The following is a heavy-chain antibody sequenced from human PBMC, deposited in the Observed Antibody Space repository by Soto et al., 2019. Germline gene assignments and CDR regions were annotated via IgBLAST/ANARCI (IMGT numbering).Heavy chain of an antibody. CDR1: GGSISSYY. J-gene: IGHJ6*02. V-gene: IGHV4-59*01. Sequence: QVQLQESGPGLVKPSETLSLTCTVSGGSISSYYWRWIRQPPGKGLEWIGYIYYSGSTNYHPSLKSRVTISVDTSKNQFSLKLSSVTAADTAVYYCARDLASSWSSYYYGMDVWGQGTTVTVSS. CDR3: ARDLASSWSSYYYGMDV. D-gene: IGHD6-13*01. CDR2: IYYSGST.